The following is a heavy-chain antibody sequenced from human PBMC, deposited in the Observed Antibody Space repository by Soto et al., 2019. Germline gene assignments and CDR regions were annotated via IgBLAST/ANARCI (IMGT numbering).Heavy chain of an antibody. CDR1: GFTFTDFY. Sequence: EVQLVQSXXXXVQPGGSLRLSCVGSGFTFTDFYMNWVRQAPGKGLEWVANIRPDGSETNYVESVKGRFTTSRDNAKNSLFLQMNSLRADDTAVYYCAGWGGHDYNYWGQGILVTVSS. CDR3: AGWGGHDYNY. CDR2: IRPDGSET. D-gene: IGHD4-4*01. V-gene: IGHV3-7*03. J-gene: IGHJ4*02.